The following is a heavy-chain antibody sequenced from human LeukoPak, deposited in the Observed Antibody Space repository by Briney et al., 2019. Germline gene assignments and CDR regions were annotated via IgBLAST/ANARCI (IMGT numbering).Heavy chain of an antibody. D-gene: IGHD1-26*01. CDR1: GFTFSSYS. J-gene: IGHJ3*02. CDR2: ISSSSSYI. CDR3: AKARYSGIPSAFDI. V-gene: IGHV3-21*04. Sequence: PGGSLRLSCAASGFTFSSYSMNWVRQAPGKGLEWVSSISSSSSYIYYADSVKGRFTISRDNSKNTLYLQMNSLRAEDTAVYYCAKARYSGIPSAFDIWGQGTMVTVSS.